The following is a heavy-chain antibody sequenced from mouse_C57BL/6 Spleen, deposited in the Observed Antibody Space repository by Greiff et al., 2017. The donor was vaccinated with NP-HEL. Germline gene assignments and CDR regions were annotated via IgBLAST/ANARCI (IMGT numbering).Heavy chain of an antibody. CDR2: ISSGGSYT. CDR3: ARHSSYFDY. J-gene: IGHJ2*01. CDR1: GFTFSSYG. Sequence: EVMLVESGGDLVKPGGSLKLSCAASGFTFSSYGMSWVRQTPDKRLEWVATISSGGSYTYYPDSVKGRFTISRDKAKNTLYLQMSSLKSEDTAKYYRARHSSYFDYWGQGTTLTVSS. V-gene: IGHV5-6*01. D-gene: IGHD2-12*01.